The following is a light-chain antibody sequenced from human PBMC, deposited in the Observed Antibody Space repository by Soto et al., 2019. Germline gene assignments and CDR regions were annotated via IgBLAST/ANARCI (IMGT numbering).Light chain of an antibody. J-gene: IGKJ1*01. CDR2: DAS. CDR3: QQSGNSPPT. Sequence: VMCTQSPATLSLSRGERATLSCRASQSVSSYLAWYQQKPGQAPRLLIYDASNRATGIPARFSGSGSGTDFTLTISRLEPEDFAVYYCQQSGNSPPTFGQGTKVDVK. CDR1: QSVSSY. V-gene: IGKV3-11*01.